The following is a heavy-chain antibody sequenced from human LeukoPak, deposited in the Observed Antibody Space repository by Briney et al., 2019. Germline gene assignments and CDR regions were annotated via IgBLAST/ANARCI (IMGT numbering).Heavy chain of an antibody. CDR2: INPRGGSA. D-gene: IGHD1-26*01. CDR3: TRESGSYHGNDY. CDR1: GYTFTSFY. V-gene: IGHV1-46*01. J-gene: IGHJ4*02. Sequence: ASVKVSCKASGYTFTSFYMHWVRQAPGQGLEWMGIINPRGGSATSAQKFQGRVTLTRDTSTSTVYMELSSLRSEDTAVYYCTRESGSYHGNDYWGQGTLVTVSS.